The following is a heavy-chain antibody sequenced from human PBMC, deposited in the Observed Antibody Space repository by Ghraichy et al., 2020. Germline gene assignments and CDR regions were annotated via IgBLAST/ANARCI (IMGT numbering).Heavy chain of an antibody. Sequence: SETLSLTCTVSGGSISSSSYYWGWIRQPPGKGLEWIGSIYYSGSTYYNPSLKSRVTISVDTSKNQFSLKLSSVTAADTAVYYCARQADTKASMDVWGQGTTVTVSS. CDR3: ARQADTKASMDV. V-gene: IGHV4-39*01. D-gene: IGHD3-16*01. J-gene: IGHJ6*02. CDR1: GGSISSSSYY. CDR2: IYYSGST.